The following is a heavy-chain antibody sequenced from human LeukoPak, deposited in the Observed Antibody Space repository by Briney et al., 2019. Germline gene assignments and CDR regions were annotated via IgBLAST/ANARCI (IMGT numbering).Heavy chain of an antibody. Sequence: ASVKGSCTTSGYSFTNYYLHWVRQAPGQGFEWMGIINPGGGSTTYAQKFQGRVTMTRDTSTSTVYMELSSLRSEDTAVYYCARGGFTTMVRGVIITLDAFDIWGQGTMVTVSS. CDR1: GYSFTNYY. V-gene: IGHV1-46*01. J-gene: IGHJ3*02. CDR2: INPGGGST. D-gene: IGHD3-10*01. CDR3: ARGGFTTMVRGVIITLDAFDI.